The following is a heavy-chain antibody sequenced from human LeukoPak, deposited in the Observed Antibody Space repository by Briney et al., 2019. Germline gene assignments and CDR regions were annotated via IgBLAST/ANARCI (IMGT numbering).Heavy chain of an antibody. D-gene: IGHD6-13*01. Sequence: ASVKVSCKASGYTFTNYDINWVRQATGQGLEWMGWMNPRSGYTGYLQKFQGRVTMTGSTSISTAYLELNSLTSEDTAVYYCARGNRLYSSSWSSLPFDIWGQGSMVTASS. CDR3: ARGNRLYSSSWSSLPFDI. CDR2: MNPRSGYT. J-gene: IGHJ3*02. V-gene: IGHV1-8*01. CDR1: GYTFTNYD.